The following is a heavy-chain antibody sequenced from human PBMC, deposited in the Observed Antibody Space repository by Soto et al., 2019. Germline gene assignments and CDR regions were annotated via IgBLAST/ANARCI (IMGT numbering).Heavy chain of an antibody. CDR2: IYYSGST. Sequence: SETLSLTCTVSGGSISSGGYYWSWIRQHPGKGLEWIGYIYYSGSTYYNPSLKSRVTISVDTSKNQFSLKLSSVTAADTAVYYCARGPYGYGIYFDYWGQGTLVTVSS. CDR1: GGSISSGGYY. CDR3: ARGPYGYGIYFDY. D-gene: IGHD5-18*01. V-gene: IGHV4-31*03. J-gene: IGHJ4*02.